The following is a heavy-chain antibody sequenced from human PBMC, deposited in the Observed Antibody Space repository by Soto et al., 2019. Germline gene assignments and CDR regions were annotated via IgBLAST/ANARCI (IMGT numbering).Heavy chain of an antibody. D-gene: IGHD3-10*01. CDR3: AKEGALGLYYFDY. J-gene: IGHJ4*02. CDR1: GFTFSTYV. Sequence: PGGSLTLSCAASGFTFSTYVMSWVRQAPGKGPEWVSTIGGGGSSTYYADSVKGRFTISRDNSKNTLYLQMNSLRPEDTAVYYCAKEGALGLYYFDYWGQGTLVTLSS. CDR2: IGGGGSST. V-gene: IGHV3-23*01.